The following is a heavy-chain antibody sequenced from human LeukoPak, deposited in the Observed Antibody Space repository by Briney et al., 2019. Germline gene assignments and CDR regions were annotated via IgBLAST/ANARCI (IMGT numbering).Heavy chain of an antibody. CDR3: ARDSLHYDFWSGGGTFDY. J-gene: IGHJ4*02. V-gene: IGHV1-46*01. CDR2: INPSGGST. D-gene: IGHD3-3*01. Sequence: ASVKVSCKASGYTFTSYYMHWVRQAPGQGLEWMGIINPSGGSTSYAQKFQGRVTMTRDTSTSPVYMELRSLRSEDTAVYYCARDSLHYDFWSGGGTFDYWGQGTLVTVSS. CDR1: GYTFTSYY.